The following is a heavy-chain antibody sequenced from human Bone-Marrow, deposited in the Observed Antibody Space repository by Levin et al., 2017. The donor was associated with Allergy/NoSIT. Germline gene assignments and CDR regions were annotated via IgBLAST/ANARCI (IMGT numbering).Heavy chain of an antibody. CDR1: GSMFSSFV. V-gene: IGHV3-30*04. J-gene: IGHJ3*01. CDR2: ISHDERSI. D-gene: IGHD3-22*01. CDR3: ATAGPTSGYADAFEF. Sequence: PGGSLRLSCVVSGSMFSSFVLHWVRQAPGKGLEWVAVISHDERSIIYADSVRGRFTISKDNSKKTLYLQMNSLRDEDTAVYYCATAGPTSGYADAFEFWGQGTMVTVSS.